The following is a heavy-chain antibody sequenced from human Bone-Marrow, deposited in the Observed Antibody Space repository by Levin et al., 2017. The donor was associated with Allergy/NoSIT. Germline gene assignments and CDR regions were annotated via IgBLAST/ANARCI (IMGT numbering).Heavy chain of an antibody. Sequence: ASVKVSCKASNYKFDSYGISWVRQAPGQGLEWMGWISIKKGDTNYAQKFQGRVTMTRDTSTQIAYLELKSLRSDDTAVYYCARDASYKSDWLSDFWGQGTRVTVSS. J-gene: IGHJ4*02. CDR1: NYKFDSYG. D-gene: IGHD3-9*01. V-gene: IGHV1-18*01. CDR3: ARDASYKSDWLSDF. CDR2: ISIKKGDT.